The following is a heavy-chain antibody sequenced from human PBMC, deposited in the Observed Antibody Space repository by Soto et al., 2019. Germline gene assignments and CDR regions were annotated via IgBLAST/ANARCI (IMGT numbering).Heavy chain of an antibody. CDR2: ISYDGSNK. J-gene: IGHJ3*02. CDR1: GFTVRSNY. D-gene: IGHD3-10*01. CDR3: ARLWFGDSCLDI. V-gene: IGHV3-30-3*01. Sequence: PGGSLRLSCAASGFTVRSNYMSWVRQAPGKGLEWVSVISYDGSNKYYADSVKGRFTISRDNSKNTLYLQMNSLRAEDTAVYYCARLWFGDSCLDIWGQGTMVTVSS.